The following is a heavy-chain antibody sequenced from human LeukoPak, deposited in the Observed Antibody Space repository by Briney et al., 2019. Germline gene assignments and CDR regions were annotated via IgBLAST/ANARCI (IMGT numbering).Heavy chain of an antibody. J-gene: IGHJ4*02. D-gene: IGHD4-23*01. CDR2: IYYSGST. V-gene: IGHV4-30-4*08. CDR1: GGSISSGDYY. CDR3: ARGLRWYSYFDY. Sequence: ASETLSLTCSVSGGSISSGDYYWSWIRQPPGKGLEWIGYIYYSGSTYYNPSLKSRVSISVGTSKNQFSLKLSSVTATDTAVYYCARGLRWYSYFDYWGQGTLVTVSS.